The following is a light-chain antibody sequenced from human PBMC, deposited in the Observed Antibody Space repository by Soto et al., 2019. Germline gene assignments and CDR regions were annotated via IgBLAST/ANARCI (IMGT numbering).Light chain of an antibody. CDR2: TDN. CDR3: AAWDDSLQSWV. CDR1: NSNIGSHT. V-gene: IGLV1-44*01. Sequence: QSVLTQPPSASGTTGQRVTIACSGSNSNIGSHTVNWYQQLPGTAPKRLIYTDNQRPSGVPDRFSDSKSGTSASLAISGLQSEDEADYYCAAWDDSLQSWVFGGGTKLTVL. J-gene: IGLJ3*02.